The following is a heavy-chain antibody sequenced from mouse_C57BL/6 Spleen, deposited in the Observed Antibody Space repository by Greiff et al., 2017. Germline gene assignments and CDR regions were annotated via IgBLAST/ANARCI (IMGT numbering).Heavy chain of an antibody. J-gene: IGHJ4*01. V-gene: IGHV5-6*01. D-gene: IGHD2-12*01. CDR1: GFTFSSYG. CDR3: ARQPPYYTDYAMDY. CDR2: ISSGGSYT. Sequence: EVQLVESGGDLVKPGGSLKLSCAASGFTFSSYGMSWVRQTPDKRLEWVATISSGGSYTYYPDSVKGRFTISRDNAKNTLYLQMSSLKSEDTAMYYCARQPPYYTDYAMDYWGQGTSVTVSS.